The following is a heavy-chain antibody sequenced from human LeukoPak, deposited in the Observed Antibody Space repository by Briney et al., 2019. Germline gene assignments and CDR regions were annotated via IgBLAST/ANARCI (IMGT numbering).Heavy chain of an antibody. CDR1: GFNFSTYP. J-gene: IGHJ4*02. V-gene: IGHV3-30*04. CDR3: AKNLRYFDWLLLFDY. CDR2: LSYDGSYQ. Sequence: GGSLRLSCAPSGFNFSTYPMHWVRQAPGKGLEWVALLSYDGSYQYYADSVKGRFTISRDNSKNTLYPQMNSLRAEDTAVYYCAKNLRYFDWLLLFDYWGQGTLVTVSS. D-gene: IGHD3-9*01.